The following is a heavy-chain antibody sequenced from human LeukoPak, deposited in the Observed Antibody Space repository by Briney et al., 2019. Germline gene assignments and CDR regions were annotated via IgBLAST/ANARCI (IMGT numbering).Heavy chain of an antibody. CDR1: GYTFTSYG. CDR3: AREKAAHLNYYYYYYMDV. Sequence: ASVKVSCKASGYTFTSYGISWVRQAPGQGLEWMGWISAYNGNTNYAQKLQGRVTMTTDTYTSTAYMELRSLRSDDAAVYYCAREKAAHLNYYYYYYMDVWGKGTTVTVSS. D-gene: IGHD6-13*01. CDR2: ISAYNGNT. J-gene: IGHJ6*03. V-gene: IGHV1-18*01.